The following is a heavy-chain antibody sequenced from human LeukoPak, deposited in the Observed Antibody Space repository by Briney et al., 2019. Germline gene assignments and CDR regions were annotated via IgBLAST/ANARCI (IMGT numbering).Heavy chain of an antibody. CDR2: IYYSGST. D-gene: IGHD2-2*02. CDR3: ARVTCSSTSCYNAFDI. CDR1: GGSFSGYY. Sequence: PSETLSLTCAVYGGSFSGYYWSWIRQPPGKGLEWIGYIYYSGSTYYNPSLKSRVTISVDTSKNQFSLKLSSVTAADTAVYYCARVTCSSTSCYNAFDIWGQGTMVTVSS. J-gene: IGHJ3*02. V-gene: IGHV4-30-4*08.